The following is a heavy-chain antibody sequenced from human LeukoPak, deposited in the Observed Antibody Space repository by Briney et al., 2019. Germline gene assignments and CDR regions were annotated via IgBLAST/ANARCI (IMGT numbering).Heavy chain of an antibody. CDR1: GFTFDDYA. CDR2: ISWNSGSI. J-gene: IGHJ6*02. D-gene: IGHD2-15*01. V-gene: IGHV3-9*01. Sequence: GGSLRLSCAASGFTFDDYAMHWVRQAPGKRLEWVSGISWNSGSIGYADSVKGRFTISRDNAKNSLYLQMNSLRAEDTALYYCAKDIGCSGGSCYGPYYYYGMDVWGQGTTVTVSS. CDR3: AKDIGCSGGSCYGPYYYYGMDV.